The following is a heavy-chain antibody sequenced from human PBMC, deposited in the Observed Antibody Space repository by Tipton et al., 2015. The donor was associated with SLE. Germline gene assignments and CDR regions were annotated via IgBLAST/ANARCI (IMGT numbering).Heavy chain of an antibody. V-gene: IGHV3-30*04. CDR3: ASGWYHGYFQH. D-gene: IGHD6-19*01. Sequence: SLRLSCAASGFTFSGYAMHWVRQAPGKGLEWVAVISYDGSNKYYADSVKGRFTISRDNSKNTLYLQMNSLRAEDTAVYYCASGWYHGYFQHWGQGTLVTVSS. CDR1: GFTFSGYA. CDR2: ISYDGSNK. J-gene: IGHJ1*01.